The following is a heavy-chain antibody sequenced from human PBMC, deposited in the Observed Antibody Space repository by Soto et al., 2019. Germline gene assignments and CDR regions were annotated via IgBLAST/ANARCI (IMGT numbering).Heavy chain of an antibody. J-gene: IGHJ6*02. D-gene: IGHD3-10*01. CDR1: GFTFSSYA. CDR2: ISGSGGST. CDR3: AKASLPYYGSGSFMSYYYGMDV. Sequence: PGGSLRLSCAASGFTFSSYAMSWVRQAPGKGLEWVSAISGSGGSTYYADSVKGRFTISRDNSKNTLYLQMNSLRAEDTAVYYCAKASLPYYGSGSFMSYYYGMDVWGQGTTVTVSS. V-gene: IGHV3-23*01.